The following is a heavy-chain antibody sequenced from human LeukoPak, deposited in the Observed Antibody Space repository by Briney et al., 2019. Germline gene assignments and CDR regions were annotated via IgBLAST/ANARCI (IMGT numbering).Heavy chain of an antibody. Sequence: PGGSLRLYCVASGFTFTTYAMSWVRQAPGKGLEWVSGIYGGGSGSTFYAESVKGRFTISRDNSKNTLYLQMNSLRDEDTAIYYCAKDFTPDGIWDIDYWGRGTLITVSS. CDR3: AKDFTPDGIWDIDY. J-gene: IGHJ4*02. D-gene: IGHD1-20*01. CDR1: GFTFTTYA. V-gene: IGHV3-23*01. CDR2: IYGGGSGST.